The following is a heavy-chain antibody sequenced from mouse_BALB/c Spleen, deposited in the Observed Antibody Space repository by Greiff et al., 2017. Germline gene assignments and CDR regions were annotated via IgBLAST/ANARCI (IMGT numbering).Heavy chain of an antibody. CDR2: ISSGGST. Sequence: EVQLVESGGGLVKPGGSLKLSCAASGFTFSSYAMSWVRQTPEKRLEWVASISSGGSTYYPDSVKGRFTISRDNARNILYLQMSSLRSEDTAMYYCARDGKFDYWGQGTTLTVSA. CDR3: ARDGKFDY. J-gene: IGHJ2*01. V-gene: IGHV5-6-5*01. CDR1: GFTFSSYA.